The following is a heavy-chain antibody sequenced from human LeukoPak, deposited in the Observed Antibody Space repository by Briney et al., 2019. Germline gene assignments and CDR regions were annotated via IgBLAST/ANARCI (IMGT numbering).Heavy chain of an antibody. CDR3: ARDPYCSGGSCYSDFDY. Sequence: ASVKVSCKASGYTFTSYGISWVRQAPGQGLEWMGWISAYNGNTNYAQKLQGRVTMTTDTSTSTAYVELRSLRSDDTAVYYCARDPYCSGGSCYSDFDYWGQGTLVTVSS. J-gene: IGHJ4*02. V-gene: IGHV1-18*01. CDR2: ISAYNGNT. D-gene: IGHD2-15*01. CDR1: GYTFTSYG.